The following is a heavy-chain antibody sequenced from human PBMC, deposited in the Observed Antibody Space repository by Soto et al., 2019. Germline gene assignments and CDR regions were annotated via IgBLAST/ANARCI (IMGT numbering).Heavy chain of an antibody. CDR2: ISYDGSNK. CDR1: GFTFGSYG. Sequence: GGSLRLSCAASGFTFGSYGMHWVRQAPGTGLEWVAVISYDGSNKYYADSVKGRFTISRDNSMNTLYLQMNTLRPDDTAVYFCARARYMSRQFDYWGLGTLVTVSS. D-gene: IGHD1-1*01. V-gene: IGHV3-30-3*01. J-gene: IGHJ4*02. CDR3: ARARYMSRQFDY.